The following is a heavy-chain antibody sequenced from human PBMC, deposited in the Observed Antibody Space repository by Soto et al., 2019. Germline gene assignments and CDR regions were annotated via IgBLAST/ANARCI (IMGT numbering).Heavy chain of an antibody. D-gene: IGHD2-21*02. CDR3: AKAMVVVTAISGGGGFDK. V-gene: IGHV3-30*18. CDR1: GFTFSSYG. CDR2: ISYDGSNK. Sequence: QVQLVESGGGVVQPGRSLRLSCAASGFTFSSYGMHWVRQAPGKGLEWVAVISYDGSNKYCADSVKGRFTISRDNSKNTLHLQMNSLRAEDTAVYYCAKAMVVVTAISGGGGFDKWGQGTLVTVSS. J-gene: IGHJ3*02.